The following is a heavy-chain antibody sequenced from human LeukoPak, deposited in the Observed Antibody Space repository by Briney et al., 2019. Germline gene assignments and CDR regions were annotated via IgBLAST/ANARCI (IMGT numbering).Heavy chain of an antibody. CDR2: ISSSGSTI. Sequence: GGSLRLSCAASGFTVGSTYMSWVRQAPGKGLEWVSYISSSGSTIYYADSVKGRFTISRDNAKNSLYLQMNSLRAEDTAVYYCARDLTTLRSGMDVWGQGTTVTVSS. CDR3: ARDLTTLRSGMDV. D-gene: IGHD1-1*01. CDR1: GFTVGSTY. V-gene: IGHV3-11*04. J-gene: IGHJ6*02.